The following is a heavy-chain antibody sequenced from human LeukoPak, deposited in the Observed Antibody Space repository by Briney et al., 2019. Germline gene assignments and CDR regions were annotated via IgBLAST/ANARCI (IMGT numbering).Heavy chain of an antibody. V-gene: IGHV4-59*08. D-gene: IGHD3-22*01. CDR1: GGSISTYY. CDR2: IYHSGST. Sequence: SETLSLTCTVSGGSISTYYWSWIRQPPGKGLEWLGYIYHSGSTTYNPSLKSRVTISVDTSKNHFSLKLSSVTAADTAVYHCARRVHYYDTSGYSYYFDYWGQGTLVTVSS. J-gene: IGHJ4*02. CDR3: ARRVHYYDTSGYSYYFDY.